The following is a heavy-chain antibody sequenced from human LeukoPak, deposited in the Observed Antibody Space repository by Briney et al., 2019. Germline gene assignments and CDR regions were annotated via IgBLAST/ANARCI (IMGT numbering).Heavy chain of an antibody. D-gene: IGHD6-19*01. CDR1: GYSFTTYW. CDR3: ATCARSSGWRGYFDH. J-gene: IGHJ4*03. V-gene: IGHV5-51*01. CDR2: IYPGDSDT. Sequence: GESLKISCKGSGYSFTTYWIGWVRQMPGKGLEWMGIIYPGDSDTRYSPSFQGQVSISADKSISTAYLQWSSLQGSHTGMYLCATCARSSGWRGYFDHWGRRTMVTVS.